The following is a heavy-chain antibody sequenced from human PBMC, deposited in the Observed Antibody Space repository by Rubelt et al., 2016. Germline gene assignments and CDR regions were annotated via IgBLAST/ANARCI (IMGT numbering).Heavy chain of an antibody. D-gene: IGHD6-6*01. J-gene: IGHJ4*02. V-gene: IGHV4-39*02. CDR1: GDSFSSSSLY. Sequence: QLQLQESGPGLVKPSETLSLTCTVSGDSFSSSSLYWGWIRQPPGKGLEWIGNVFYSGRTFYNPSLKGRVPLPVATSKNHFSLKLGSVTAADTAVYYCARWNIAARGGFDYWGQGILVPVSS. CDR3: ARWNIAARGGFDY. CDR2: VFYSGRT.